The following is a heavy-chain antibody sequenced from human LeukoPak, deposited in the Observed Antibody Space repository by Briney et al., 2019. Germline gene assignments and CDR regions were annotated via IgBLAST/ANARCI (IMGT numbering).Heavy chain of an antibody. CDR1: GGSISSYY. J-gene: IGHJ4*02. D-gene: IGHD6-19*01. Sequence: PSETLSLTCTVSGGSISSYYWSWLRQPPGKGLEWIGYIYYSGSTNYNPSLKSRVTISVDTSKKQFSLKLSSVTAADTAVCYCARVSGWYADYWGQGTLVTVSS. CDR3: ARVSGWYADY. V-gene: IGHV4-59*01. CDR2: IYYSGST.